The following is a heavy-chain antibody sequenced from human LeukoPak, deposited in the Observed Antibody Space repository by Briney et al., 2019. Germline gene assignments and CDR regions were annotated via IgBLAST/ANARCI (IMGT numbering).Heavy chain of an antibody. V-gene: IGHV1-69*06. CDR3: AKSSIIAAAGPYYFDY. J-gene: IGHJ4*02. D-gene: IGHD6-13*01. CDR1: GGTFSSYA. Sequence: ASVKVSCKASGGTFSSYAISWVRQAPGQGLEWMGGIIPIFGTSNYAQKFQGRVTITADKSTSTAYMELSSLRSEDTAVYYCAKSSIIAAAGPYYFDYWGQGTLVTVSS. CDR2: IIPIFGTS.